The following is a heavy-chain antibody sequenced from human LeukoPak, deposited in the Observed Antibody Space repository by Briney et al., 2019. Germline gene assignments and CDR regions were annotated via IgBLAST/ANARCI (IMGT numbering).Heavy chain of an antibody. CDR1: GGSFSGYY. J-gene: IGHJ4*02. Sequence: SETLSLTCAVYGGSFSGYYWSWIRQPPGKGLEWIGEINHSGSTNYNPSLKSRVTISVDTSKNQFSLKLSSVTAADTAVYYCARGLVCSGGSCSGNFDYWGQGTLVIVSS. CDR3: ARGLVCSGGSCSGNFDY. D-gene: IGHD2-15*01. CDR2: INHSGST. V-gene: IGHV4-34*01.